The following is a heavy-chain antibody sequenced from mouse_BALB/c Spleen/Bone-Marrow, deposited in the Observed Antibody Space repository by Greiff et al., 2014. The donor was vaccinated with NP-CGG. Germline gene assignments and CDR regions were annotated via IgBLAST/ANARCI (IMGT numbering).Heavy chain of an antibody. CDR2: ISTYSGNT. CDR1: GYPFTENG. V-gene: IGHV1-67*01. CDR3: ASTAGTNYDYFAY. Sequence: QVQLKESGPELVRPGVSVKISCKDSGYPFTENGMHWVKQSHAESLEWIGVISTYSGNTNYNQKFKGKATMTVDKSSSTAYMELARLTSEDSAIYYCASTAGTNYDYFAYWGQGTTLTVSS. D-gene: IGHD1-2*01. J-gene: IGHJ2*01.